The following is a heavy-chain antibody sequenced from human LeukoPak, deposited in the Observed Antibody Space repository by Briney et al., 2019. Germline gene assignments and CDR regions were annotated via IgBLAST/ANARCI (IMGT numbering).Heavy chain of an antibody. V-gene: IGHV3-73*01. J-gene: IGHJ3*02. D-gene: IGHD6-19*01. CDR3: TRLVLAGPEIAFDI. Sequence: QPGGSLRLSSAASGFTFSGSAMHWVRQASGKGLEWVGRIRSKANSYATAYAASVKGRFTISRDDSKNTAYLQMNSLKTEDTAVYYCTRLVLAGPEIAFDIWGQGTMVTVSS. CDR2: IRSKANSYAT. CDR1: GFTFSGSA.